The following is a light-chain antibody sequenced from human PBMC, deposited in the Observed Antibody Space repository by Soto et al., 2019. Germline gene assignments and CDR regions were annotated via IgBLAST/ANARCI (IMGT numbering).Light chain of an antibody. CDR3: QQRYSWLRV. CDR1: QSVSSS. V-gene: IGKV3-11*01. J-gene: IGKJ1*01. Sequence: FVVTQSPDTLSLSPGETATLSCRASQSVSSSVAWYQHKPGQSPRLVVYSGYKRSPGIPARFSGSGSGTDFTLTSTSLDSDAFAIDYCQQRYSWLRVFGPGTKVEVK. CDR2: SGY.